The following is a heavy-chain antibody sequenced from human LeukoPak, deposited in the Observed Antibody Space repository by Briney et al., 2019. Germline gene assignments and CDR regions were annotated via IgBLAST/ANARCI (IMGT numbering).Heavy chain of an antibody. V-gene: IGHV4-31*03. Sequence: PSETLSLTCTVSGGSISNGGYFWSWIRQHPGKGLEWIGYIYSSGNAYYNLSLKSRVTISVDTSKNQFSLKLSSVTAADTAVYYCARGEGYGSYYFDYWGQGTLVTVSS. D-gene: IGHD5-24*01. J-gene: IGHJ4*02. CDR2: IYSSGNA. CDR3: ARGEGYGSYYFDY. CDR1: GGSISNGGYF.